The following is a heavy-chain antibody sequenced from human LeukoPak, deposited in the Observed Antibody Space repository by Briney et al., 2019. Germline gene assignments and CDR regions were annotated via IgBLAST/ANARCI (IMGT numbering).Heavy chain of an antibody. CDR1: GGSLSSGSYY. CDR2: IYTSGSA. CDR3: AREDWAYYYGSGSFHFDY. D-gene: IGHD3-10*01. V-gene: IGHV4-61*02. Sequence: PSETLSLTCTVSGGSLSSGSYYWSWIRQPAGKGLEWIGRIYTSGSANYNPSLKSRVTISVDTSKNQFSLKLSSVTAADTAVYHCAREDWAYYYGSGSFHFDYWGQGTLVTVSS. J-gene: IGHJ4*02.